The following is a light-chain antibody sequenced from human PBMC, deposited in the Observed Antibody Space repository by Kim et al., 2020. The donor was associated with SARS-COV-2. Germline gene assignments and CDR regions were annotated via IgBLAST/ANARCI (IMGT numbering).Light chain of an antibody. V-gene: IGLV2-18*02. Sequence: QSALTQPPSVSGSPGQSVTISCTGTSSDVGSYNRVSWYQQPPGTAPKLIIYEVSDRPSGVPHRFSGSKSGNTAPLTISWLQTEDEADYYCSSYTSSSTLIFGGGTKVTVL. CDR1: SSDVGSYNR. CDR2: EVS. CDR3: SSYTSSSTLI. J-gene: IGLJ2*01.